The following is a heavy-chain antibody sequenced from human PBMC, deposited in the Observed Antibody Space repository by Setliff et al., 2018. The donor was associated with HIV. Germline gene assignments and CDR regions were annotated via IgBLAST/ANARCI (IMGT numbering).Heavy chain of an antibody. D-gene: IGHD6-13*01. CDR3: ARGGKIAAAGGIFDY. Sequence: PSETLSLTCTVSGGSISSSSYYWGWIRQPPGKGLEWIGSIYYSGATYYNPSLKSRVTLSVDTSNNQFSLKLRSVTAADTAVYYCARGGKIAAAGGIFDYWGQGTLVTVSS. J-gene: IGHJ4*02. CDR1: GGSISSSSYY. CDR2: IYYSGAT. V-gene: IGHV4-39*01.